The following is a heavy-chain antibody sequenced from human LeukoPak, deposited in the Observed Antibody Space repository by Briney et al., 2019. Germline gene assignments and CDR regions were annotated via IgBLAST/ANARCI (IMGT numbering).Heavy chain of an antibody. D-gene: IGHD2-2*01. CDR3: ARTFIVVVPAAIGYYGMDV. CDR1: GYSFTSYW. Sequence: GESLKISCKGSGYSFTSYWIGWVRQMPGKGLEWMGIIYPGDSDTRYSPSFQGQVTISADKSISTAYLQWSSLKASDTAMYYCARTFIVVVPAAIGYYGMDVWGQGTTVTVSS. J-gene: IGHJ6*02. CDR2: IYPGDSDT. V-gene: IGHV5-51*01.